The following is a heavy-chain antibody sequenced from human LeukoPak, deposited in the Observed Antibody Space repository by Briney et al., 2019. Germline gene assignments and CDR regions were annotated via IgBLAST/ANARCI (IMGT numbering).Heavy chain of an antibody. CDR3: ARGWATGSLGYYYYGMDV. D-gene: IGHD3-16*01. Sequence: SGTLSLTCVVSGDSISSSNWWTWVRQPPEKGLEWIGEIYYTGDTNYNPSLKSRLTISVDKSKNHFSLNLTSVTAADTAVYYCARGWATGSLGYYYYGMDVWGKGTTVIVSS. CDR2: IYYTGDT. CDR1: GDSISSSNW. V-gene: IGHV4-4*02. J-gene: IGHJ6*04.